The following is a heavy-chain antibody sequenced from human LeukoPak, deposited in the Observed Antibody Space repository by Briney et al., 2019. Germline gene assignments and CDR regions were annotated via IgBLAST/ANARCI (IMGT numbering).Heavy chain of an antibody. CDR3: AKGYYDSGGYDY. Sequence: SETLSLTCTVSGGSIGSCYWSWIRQPPGKGLEWIGYIYYSGNTNYNPSLKSRVTISIDTSKNQFSLKLSSVTAADTAVYYCAKGYYDSGGYDYWGQGTLVTVSS. J-gene: IGHJ4*02. D-gene: IGHD3-22*01. CDR2: IYYSGNT. V-gene: IGHV4-59*01. CDR1: GGSIGSCY.